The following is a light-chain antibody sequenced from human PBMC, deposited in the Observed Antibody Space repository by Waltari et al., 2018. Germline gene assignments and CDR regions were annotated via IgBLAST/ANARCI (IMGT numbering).Light chain of an antibody. CDR2: GGS. CDR1: QRLKRTR. J-gene: IGKJ2*01. V-gene: IGKV3-20*01. Sequence: VLTQSPGTMSLSPGERATLPCRASQRLKRTRLAWYQKKSGQVPRLLIYGGSSRAAGIPDRFSGSGSGTDFTLTISRLEPEDSAVYYCQQYESSVMYTFGQGTKVEIK. CDR3: QQYESSVMYT.